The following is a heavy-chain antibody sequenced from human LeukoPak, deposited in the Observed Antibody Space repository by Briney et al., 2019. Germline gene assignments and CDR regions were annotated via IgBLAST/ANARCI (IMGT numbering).Heavy chain of an antibody. J-gene: IGHJ6*02. V-gene: IGHV3-21*01. CDR3: ARISDSGWPGGFSHYYGMDV. Sequence: GGSLRLSCAASGFTFSSYSMNWVRQAPGKGLEWVSSISSSSSYIYYADSVKGRFTISRDNAKNSLYLQMNSLRAEDTAVYYCARISDSGWPGGFSHYYGMDVWGQGTTVTVSS. D-gene: IGHD6-19*01. CDR2: ISSSSSYI. CDR1: GFTFSSYS.